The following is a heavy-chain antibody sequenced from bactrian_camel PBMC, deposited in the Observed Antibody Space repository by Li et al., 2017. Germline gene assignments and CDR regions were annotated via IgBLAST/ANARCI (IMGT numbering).Heavy chain of an antibody. CDR3: ARAPGPSCSYCGTRGAYDN. J-gene: IGHJ4*01. Sequence: VQLVESGGGSVQAEETLRLSCTASGFAFDDSGMGWHRQAPGNECELVSTISSDGSTYYADSVKGRFTISQDNAKNTLYLQMSSLKTEDTAVYYCARAPGPSCSYCGTRGAYDNWGQGTQVTVS. CDR2: ISSDGST. CDR1: GFAFDDSG. D-gene: IGHD2*01. V-gene: IGHV3S55*01.